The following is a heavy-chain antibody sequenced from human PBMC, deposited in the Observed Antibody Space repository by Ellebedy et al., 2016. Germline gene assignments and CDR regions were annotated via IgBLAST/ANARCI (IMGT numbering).Heavy chain of an antibody. Sequence: SVKVSCXASGGTFSSYAISWVRQAPGQGLEWMGGIIPIFGTANYAQKFQGRVTMTEDTSTDTAYMELSSLRSEDTAVYYCAATRYCSSTSCLNWFNPWGQGTLVTVSS. CDR3: AATRYCSSTSCLNWFNP. CDR2: IIPIFGTA. V-gene: IGHV1-69*06. CDR1: GGTFSSYA. D-gene: IGHD2-2*01. J-gene: IGHJ5*02.